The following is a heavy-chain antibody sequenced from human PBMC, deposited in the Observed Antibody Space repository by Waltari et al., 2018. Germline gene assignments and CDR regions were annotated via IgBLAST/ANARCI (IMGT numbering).Heavy chain of an antibody. CDR3: ATLYYYCSGSYYNEY. J-gene: IGHJ4*02. CDR2: ISSSSSYI. Sequence: EVQLVESGGGLVKHGGSLRLSCAASGLTFSSYSMNWVRQAPGKGLEWVASISSSSSYIYYADSVKGRFTISRDNAKNSLYLQMNSLRAEDTAVYYCATLYYYCSGSYYNEYWGQGTLVTVSS. CDR1: GLTFSSYS. V-gene: IGHV3-21*01. D-gene: IGHD3-10*01.